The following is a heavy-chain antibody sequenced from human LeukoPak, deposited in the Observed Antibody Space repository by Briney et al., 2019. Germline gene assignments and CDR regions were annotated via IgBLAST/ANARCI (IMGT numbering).Heavy chain of an antibody. V-gene: IGHV3-74*01. Sequence: GGSLRLSCAASGFTFSSYWMHWVRHAPGKGLVWVSRINSDGSSTTYADSVKGRVTISRDNAKNSLYLQMNSLRAEDTAVYYCARDKFDIVVVTAIYYYYMDVWGKGTTVTVSS. CDR3: ARDKFDIVVVTAIYYYYMDV. CDR2: INSDGSST. J-gene: IGHJ6*03. CDR1: GFTFSSYW. D-gene: IGHD2-21*02.